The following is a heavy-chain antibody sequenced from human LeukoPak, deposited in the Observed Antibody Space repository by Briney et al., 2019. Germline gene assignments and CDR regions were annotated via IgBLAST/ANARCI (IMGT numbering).Heavy chain of an antibody. D-gene: IGHD1-26*01. V-gene: IGHV4-38-2*01. CDR3: ARHNSGGYYGAFDY. CDR1: GYSISSADY. Sequence: PSETLSPTCAVSGYSISSADYWGWIRQPPGKGLEWVGSIYHSGTTFYNPSLKSRVTISIDTSKNQFSLKLTSVTAADTALYYCARHNSGGYYGAFDYWGRGTLVTVSS. CDR2: IYHSGTT. J-gene: IGHJ4*02.